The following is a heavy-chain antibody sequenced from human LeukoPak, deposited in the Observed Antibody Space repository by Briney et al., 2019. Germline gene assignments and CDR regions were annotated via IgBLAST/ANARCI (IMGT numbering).Heavy chain of an antibody. CDR1: GFTFSSYG. J-gene: IGHJ4*02. CDR2: IWYDGSNQ. Sequence: GRSLRLSCAASGFTFSSYGMHWVRQAPGKGLEWVAVIWYDGSNQYYADSVKGRFTISRDNSKNTVYLQMNSLRAGDTAVYYCARAKSTIAARGYFDDWGQGTLVTVSS. V-gene: IGHV3-33*01. D-gene: IGHD6-6*01. CDR3: ARAKSTIAARGYFDD.